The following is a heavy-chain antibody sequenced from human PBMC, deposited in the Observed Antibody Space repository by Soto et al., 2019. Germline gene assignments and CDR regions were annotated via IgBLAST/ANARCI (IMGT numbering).Heavy chain of an antibody. V-gene: IGHV1-46*01. Sequence: ASVKVCCKASGYTFTGYYMHWVQQAPGQGLEWMGMINPSGGSTSYAQKFQGRVTMTRDTSTSTVYMELSSLRSEDTAVYYCARDQCSGGSCYPRDPWGQGTLVPVSS. CDR1: GYTFTGYY. J-gene: IGHJ5*02. CDR2: INPSGGST. D-gene: IGHD2-15*01. CDR3: ARDQCSGGSCYPRDP.